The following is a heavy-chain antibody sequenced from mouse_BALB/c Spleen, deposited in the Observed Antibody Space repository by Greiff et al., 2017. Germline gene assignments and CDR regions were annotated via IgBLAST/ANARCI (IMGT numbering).Heavy chain of an antibody. D-gene: IGHD2-1*01. CDR1: GFTFSNYW. V-gene: IGHV6-6*02. CDR3: TRHGNYHYAMDY. CDR2: IRLKSNNYAT. Sequence: EVQLVESGGGLVQPGGSMKLSCVASGFTFSNYWMNWVRQSPEKGLEWVAEIRLKSNNYATHYAESVKGRFTISRDDSKSSVYLQMNNLRAEDTGIYYCTRHGNYHYAMDYWGQGTSVTVSS. J-gene: IGHJ4*01.